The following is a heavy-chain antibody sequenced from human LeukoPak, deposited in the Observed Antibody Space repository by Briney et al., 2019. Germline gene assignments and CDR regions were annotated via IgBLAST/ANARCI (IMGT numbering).Heavy chain of an antibody. CDR3: AREPSQRRYYDSSGYPRY. D-gene: IGHD3-22*01. J-gene: IGHJ4*02. CDR1: GYTFTGYY. Sequence: ASVKVSCTASGYTFTGYYMHWVRQAPGQGLEWMGRINPNSGGTNYAQKFQGRVTMTRDTSISTAYMELSRLRSDDTAVYYCAREPSQRRYYDSSGYPRYWGQGTLVTVSS. V-gene: IGHV1-2*06. CDR2: INPNSGGT.